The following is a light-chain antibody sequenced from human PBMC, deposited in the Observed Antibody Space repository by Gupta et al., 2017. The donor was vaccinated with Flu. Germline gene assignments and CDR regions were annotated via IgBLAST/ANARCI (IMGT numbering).Light chain of an antibody. CDR3: AAWDDSLNGVV. CDR2: NNN. V-gene: IGLV1-44*01. CDR1: SSNIGSNT. Sequence: QSVLTQPPAATGTPGQRVTISCSGSSSNIGSNTVTWYHQLPGTAPKLLIYNNNQRPSGVPDRFSGSKSGTSASLAISGLQSEDEADYYCAAWDDSLNGVVFGGGTKLTV. J-gene: IGLJ2*01.